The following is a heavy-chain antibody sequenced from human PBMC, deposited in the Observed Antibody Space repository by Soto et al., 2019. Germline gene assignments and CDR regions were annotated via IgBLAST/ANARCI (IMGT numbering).Heavy chain of an antibody. CDR1: GFTFSGSA. CDR3: TRPEGDYDSSGYYPIDL. J-gene: IGHJ3*01. V-gene: IGHV3-73*01. CDR2: IRSKANSYAT. D-gene: IGHD3-22*01. Sequence: WGSLRLSCAASGFTFSGSAMHWVRQASGKGLEWVGRIRSKANSYATAYAASVKGRFTISRDDSKNTAYLQMNSLKTEDTAVYYCTRPEGDYDSSGYYPIDLWGQGTMVTVSS.